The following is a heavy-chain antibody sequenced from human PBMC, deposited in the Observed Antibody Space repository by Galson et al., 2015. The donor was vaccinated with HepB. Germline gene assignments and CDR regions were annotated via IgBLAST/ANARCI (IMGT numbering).Heavy chain of an antibody. Sequence: SLRLSCAASGFDFSGSAMHWVRQASGKGLEWVGRIRSKANSYATAYAASVKGRFTISRDDSKNTAYLQMNSLKTEDTAVYYCTRGYCSGGSCLSFDYWGQGTLVTVSS. V-gene: IGHV3-73*01. J-gene: IGHJ4*02. CDR2: IRSKANSYAT. D-gene: IGHD2-15*01. CDR3: TRGYCSGGSCLSFDY. CDR1: GFDFSGSA.